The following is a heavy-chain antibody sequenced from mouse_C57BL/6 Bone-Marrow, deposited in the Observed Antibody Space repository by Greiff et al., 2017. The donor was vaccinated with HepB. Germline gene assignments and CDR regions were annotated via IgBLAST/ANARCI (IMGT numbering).Heavy chain of an antibody. D-gene: IGHD2-3*01. CDR3: ARESPYDGYFWFAY. V-gene: IGHV2-2*01. Sequence: VQLQESGPGLVQPSQSLSITCTVSGFSLTSYGVHWVRQSPGKGLEWLGVIWSGGSTDYNAAFISRLSISKDNSKSQVFFKMNSLQADDTAIYYCARESPYDGYFWFAYWGQGTLVTVSA. J-gene: IGHJ3*01. CDR1: GFSLTSYG. CDR2: IWSGGST.